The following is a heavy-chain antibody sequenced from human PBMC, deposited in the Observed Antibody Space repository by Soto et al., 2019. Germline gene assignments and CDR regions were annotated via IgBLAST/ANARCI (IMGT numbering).Heavy chain of an antibody. CDR1: GGTFSSYA. J-gene: IGHJ4*02. CDR3: ARVLRPEPGYSSSWPYYFDY. CDR2: IIPIFGTA. Sequence: SVKVSCKASGGTFSSYAISWVRQAPGQGLEWKGGIIPIFGTANYAQKLQGRVTITADESTSTAYLELSSLSSEDTAVYYCARVLRPEPGYSSSWPYYFDYWGQGTLVTVSS. V-gene: IGHV1-69*13. D-gene: IGHD6-13*01.